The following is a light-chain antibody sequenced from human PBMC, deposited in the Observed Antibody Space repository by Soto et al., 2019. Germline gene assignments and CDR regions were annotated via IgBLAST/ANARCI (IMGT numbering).Light chain of an antibody. J-gene: IGKJ3*01. CDR1: QSISSH. CDR3: QQSYSSPFT. V-gene: IGKV1-39*01. CDR2: AAS. Sequence: DIQMTQSPSSLSASVGDRVTITCRASQSISSHLNWYQQKPGKAPKVLIYAASSLQGGVPSRFSGSGSGTDFTLTIKSLQLEDFASYYCQQSYSSPFTFGPGTKVDIK.